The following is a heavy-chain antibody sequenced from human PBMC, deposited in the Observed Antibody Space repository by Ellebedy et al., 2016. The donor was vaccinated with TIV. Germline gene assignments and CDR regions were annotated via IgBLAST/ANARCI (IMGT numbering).Heavy chain of an antibody. CDR1: GFSMSSYW. J-gene: IGHJ4*02. Sequence: GESLKISXAASGFSMSSYWMSWVRQAPGKGLEWVANINQDGSTKYYVDSVKGRFTISRDDAKNSVYLQMNSLRAEDAALYYCATAVATVGSYWGQGTLVTVSS. D-gene: IGHD6-13*01. V-gene: IGHV3-7*01. CDR2: INQDGSTK. CDR3: ATAVATVGSY.